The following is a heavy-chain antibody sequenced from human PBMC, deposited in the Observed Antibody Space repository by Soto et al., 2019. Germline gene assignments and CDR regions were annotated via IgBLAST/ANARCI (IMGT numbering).Heavy chain of an antibody. Sequence: GASVKVSCKASGGTFSSYAISWVRQAPGQGLEWMGGIIPIFGTANYAQKFQGRVTITADESTSTAYMELSSLRSEDTAVYYCARTPLRSGYMDYWGQGTLVTVSS. J-gene: IGHJ4*02. D-gene: IGHD3-22*01. CDR3: ARTPLRSGYMDY. CDR1: GGTFSSYA. CDR2: IIPIFGTA. V-gene: IGHV1-69*13.